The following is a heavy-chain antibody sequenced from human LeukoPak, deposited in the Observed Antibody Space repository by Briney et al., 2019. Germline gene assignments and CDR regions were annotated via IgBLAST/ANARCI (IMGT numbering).Heavy chain of an antibody. Sequence: ASETLSLTCAVYGRSFSGYYWRWIRQPPGKGLEWIGEINHSESTNYNPSLKSRVTIAVDTSKNQFSLRLSSVTAADTAVFYCARGDVHGFDIWGQGTMVTVSS. CDR1: GRSFSGYY. CDR3: ARGDVHGFDI. CDR2: INHSEST. J-gene: IGHJ3*02. V-gene: IGHV4-34*01.